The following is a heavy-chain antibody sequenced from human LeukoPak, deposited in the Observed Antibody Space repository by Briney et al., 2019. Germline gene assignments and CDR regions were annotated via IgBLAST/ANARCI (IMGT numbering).Heavy chain of an antibody. J-gene: IGHJ4*02. V-gene: IGHV1-2*02. CDR1: GYRFTDYY. CDR2: VNPNNGAT. Sequence: GASVKVSCKASGYRFTDYYMHWVRQAPGQGLEWVGWVNPNNGATNYAEKFQGRVTMTRGTSISTVYMDLTSLRSDDSAIYYCARDYGEAATITAFRTYYYFDHWGQGTLVTVSS. D-gene: IGHD5-24*01. CDR3: ARDYGEAATITAFRTYYYFDH.